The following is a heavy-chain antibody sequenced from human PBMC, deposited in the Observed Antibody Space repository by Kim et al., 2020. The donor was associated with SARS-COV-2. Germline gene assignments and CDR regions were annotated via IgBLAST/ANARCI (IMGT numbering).Heavy chain of an antibody. J-gene: IGHJ6*03. CDR3: ARLIGRQNQGVWSGLSYPSYYYYYMDV. CDR2: IYYSGST. Sequence: SQTLSLTCTVSGGSISSYYWSWIRQPPGKGLEWIGYIYYSGSTNYNPSLKSRVTISVDTSKNQFSLKLSSVTAADTAVYYCARLIGRQNQGVWSGLSYPSYYYYYMDVWGKGTTVTVSS. V-gene: IGHV4-59*08. CDR1: GGSISSYY. D-gene: IGHD3-3*01.